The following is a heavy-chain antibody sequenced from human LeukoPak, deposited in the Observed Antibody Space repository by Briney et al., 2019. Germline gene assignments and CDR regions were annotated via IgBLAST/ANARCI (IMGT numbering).Heavy chain of an antibody. D-gene: IGHD3-10*02. CDR1: GGSISSYY. CDR2: IYTSGST. Sequence: SETLSLTCTVSGGSISSYYWSWIRQPAGKGLEWIGRIYTSGSTNYNPSLKSRVTISVDTSKNQFSLKLSSVTAADTAAYYCARRMGRMFGERYYYYHYMDVWGKGTTVTISS. CDR3: ARRMGRMFGERYYYYHYMDV. J-gene: IGHJ6*03. V-gene: IGHV4-4*07.